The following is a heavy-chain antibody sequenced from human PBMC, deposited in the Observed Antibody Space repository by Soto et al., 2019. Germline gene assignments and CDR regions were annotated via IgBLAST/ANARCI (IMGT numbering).Heavy chain of an antibody. J-gene: IGHJ6*02. CDR2: IHPDDSDT. Sequence: GASLKISCKGSGYSFTSYWIGWVRQMPVKGLEWMGIIHPDDSDTRYSPSFQGQVTISVDKSINTAYLQWSSLKASDTATYYCARGKGPLPVCGQGSTVTVSS. CDR3: ARGKGPLPV. V-gene: IGHV5-51*01. CDR1: GYSFTSYW.